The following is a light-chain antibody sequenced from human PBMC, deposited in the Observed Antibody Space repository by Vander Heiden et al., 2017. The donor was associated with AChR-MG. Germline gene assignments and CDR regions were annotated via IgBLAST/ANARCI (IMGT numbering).Light chain of an antibody. V-gene: IGLV2-14*01. CDR2: DVS. J-gene: IGLJ3*02. CDR1: SRDVGGYNY. Sequence: QSALTQPASVSGSPGQSTTISCPGNSRDVGGYNYVSWYQQHPGKAPKLMIYDVSKQPSGVSNRFSGAKSGNTASLTISGLQAEDEADYYCSSYTSSSTWVFGGGTKLTVL. CDR3: SSYTSSSTWV.